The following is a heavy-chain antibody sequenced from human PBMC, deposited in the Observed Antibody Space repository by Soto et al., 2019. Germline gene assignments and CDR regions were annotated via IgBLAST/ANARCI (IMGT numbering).Heavy chain of an antibody. CDR3: VRLAYCGGDCYTSLDY. Sequence: PGGSLRLSCAASGFTFSSYGMHWVRQAPGKGLEWVAVISYDGSNKYYADSVKGRFTISRDNSKNTLYLQMSSLRAEDTAVYYCVRLAYCGGDCYTSLDYWGQGTLVTVSS. V-gene: IGHV3-30*03. J-gene: IGHJ4*02. CDR2: ISYDGSNK. CDR1: GFTFSSYG. D-gene: IGHD2-21*02.